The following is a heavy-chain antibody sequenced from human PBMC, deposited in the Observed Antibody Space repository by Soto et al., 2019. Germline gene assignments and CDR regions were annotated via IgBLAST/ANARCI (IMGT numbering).Heavy chain of an antibody. CDR2: ILPGDSDT. CDR3: ARRGAAFDY. Sequence: PGESLKISCKGSGYSFTSHWIGWVRQMPGKGLEWMGIILPGDSDTRYSPSFQGQVTFSADKSISTAYLQWTSLKASDTAIYYCARRGAAFDYWGPGTLVTVSS. CDR1: GYSFTSHW. J-gene: IGHJ4*02. D-gene: IGHD1-26*01. V-gene: IGHV5-51*01.